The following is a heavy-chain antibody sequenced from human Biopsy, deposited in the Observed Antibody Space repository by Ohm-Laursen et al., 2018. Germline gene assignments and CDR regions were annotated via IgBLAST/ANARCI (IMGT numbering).Heavy chain of an antibody. CDR2: FAPENGKT. V-gene: IGHV1-24*01. CDR3: AADINVWNVNY. Sequence: SSVKVSCKVSGYTLNELSMHWVRQVPGKGLEWMGGFAPENGKTVYAQNFQARVSLTEDTSTDTAYMELRSLRSEDTAVYYCAADINVWNVNYWGQGTLVTVSS. CDR1: GYTLNELS. D-gene: IGHD1-1*01. J-gene: IGHJ4*02.